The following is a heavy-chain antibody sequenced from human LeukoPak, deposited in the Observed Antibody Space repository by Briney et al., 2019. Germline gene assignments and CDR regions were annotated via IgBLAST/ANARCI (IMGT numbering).Heavy chain of an antibody. D-gene: IGHD2-2*01. J-gene: IGHJ4*02. CDR2: IYSGGST. Sequence: IYSGGSTHYADSVKGRFTISRDNSKNTLYLQMNSLRAEDTAVYYCARGGGYCSSTSCQGYFDYWGQGTLVTVSS. CDR3: ARGGGYCSSTSCQGYFDY. V-gene: IGHV3-66*01.